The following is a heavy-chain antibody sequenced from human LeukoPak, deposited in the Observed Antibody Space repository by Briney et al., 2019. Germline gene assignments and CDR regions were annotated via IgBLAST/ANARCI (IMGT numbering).Heavy chain of an antibody. V-gene: IGHV4-59*08. D-gene: IGHD6-13*01. Sequence: PSETLSLTCTVSGGPISNYYWSWIRQPPGKGLEWIGYIYSSGHTNYNPSLKSRVTISVDTSKNQFSLNLRSVTAADTAVYYCARHFSGAAAPLPFDYWGQGTLVTVSS. CDR1: GGPISNYY. J-gene: IGHJ4*02. CDR2: IYSSGHT. CDR3: ARHFSGAAAPLPFDY.